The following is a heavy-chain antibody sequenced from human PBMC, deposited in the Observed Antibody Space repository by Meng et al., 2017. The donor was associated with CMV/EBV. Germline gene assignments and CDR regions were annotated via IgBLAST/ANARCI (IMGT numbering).Heavy chain of an antibody. CDR2: ISWDGGST. D-gene: IGHD3-10*01. CDR1: DDYA. J-gene: IGHJ4*02. V-gene: IGHV3-43D*03. Sequence: DDYAMHWVRPAPGKGLEWVSLISWDGGSTYYADSVKGRFTISRDNSKNSLYLQMNSLRAEDTALYYCAKGRGTAYYYGSGSWEQFDYWGQGTLVTVSS. CDR3: AKGRGTAYYYGSGSWEQFDY.